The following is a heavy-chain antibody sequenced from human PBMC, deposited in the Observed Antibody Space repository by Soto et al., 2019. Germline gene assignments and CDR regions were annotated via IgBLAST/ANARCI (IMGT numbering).Heavy chain of an antibody. J-gene: IGHJ4*02. CDR3: GRHSDRSGLDS. CDR1: GGSFRGYY. CDR2: INHRGNT. D-gene: IGHD3-22*01. Sequence: QVQLQQWGAGLLKPSETLSLTCAVYGGSFRGYYWNWIRQPPGKGLEWIGEINHRGNTNYDPSLTSRVTTSVDTSKNQFSLKLSSVTAADTAVYYCGRHSDRSGLDSWGQGTLVTVSS. V-gene: IGHV4-34*01.